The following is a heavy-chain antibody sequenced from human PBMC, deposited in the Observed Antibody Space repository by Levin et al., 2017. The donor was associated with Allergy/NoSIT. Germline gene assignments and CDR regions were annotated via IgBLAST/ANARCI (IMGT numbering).Heavy chain of an antibody. Sequence: GASVKVSCKASGYTFTSYGISWVRQAPGQGLEWMGWISAYNGNTNYAQKLQGRVTMTTDTSTSTAYMELRSLRSDDTAVYYCARDFPIYCSGGSCYFSPYGMDVWGQGTTVTVSS. CDR3: ARDFPIYCSGGSCYFSPYGMDV. CDR2: ISAYNGNT. CDR1: GYTFTSYG. D-gene: IGHD2-15*01. V-gene: IGHV1-18*01. J-gene: IGHJ6*02.